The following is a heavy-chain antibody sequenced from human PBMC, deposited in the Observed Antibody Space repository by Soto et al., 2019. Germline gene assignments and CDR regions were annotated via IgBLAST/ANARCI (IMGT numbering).Heavy chain of an antibody. J-gene: IGHJ4*02. D-gene: IGHD5-12*01. V-gene: IGHV3-30-3*01. CDR2: ISYDGSNK. CDR3: ARDGLHKFDY. CDR1: GFTFSSYA. Sequence: QVQLVESGGGVVQPGRSLRLSCAASGFTFSSYAMHWVRQAPGKGLEWVAVISYDGSNKYYADSVKGPFTISRDNSKNTLYLQMNSLRAEDTAVYYCARDGLHKFDYWGQGTLVTVSS.